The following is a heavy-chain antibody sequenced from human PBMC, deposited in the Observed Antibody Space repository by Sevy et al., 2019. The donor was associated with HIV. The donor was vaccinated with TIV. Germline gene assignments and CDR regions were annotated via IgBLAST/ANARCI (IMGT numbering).Heavy chain of an antibody. Sequence: SENLSLTCTVSGGSISSYYWSWIRQPPGKGLEWVGYIYYRGSTNYNPSLKSRVTISVDTSKNQCSLKLSSVTAADTAVYYCARARRGRRLQSQRDYYFDYWGQGTLVTVSS. J-gene: IGHJ4*02. D-gene: IGHD6-25*01. V-gene: IGHV4-59*12. CDR1: GGSISSYY. CDR3: ARARRGRRLQSQRDYYFDY. CDR2: IYYRGST.